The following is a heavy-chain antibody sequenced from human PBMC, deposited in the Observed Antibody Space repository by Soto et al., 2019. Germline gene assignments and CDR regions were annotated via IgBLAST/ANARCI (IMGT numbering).Heavy chain of an antibody. CDR2: VSGSSGSK. CDR3: AKDWCSGTTCYCREN. V-gene: IGHV3-23*01. D-gene: IGHD1-7*01. Sequence: EVQLLESGGGLVQPGGSLRLSCAASGFTFSSYAMSWVRQAPGKGLEWVSSVSGSSGSKSYADSVKGRSTISRDNSKSTVYLQMNSLRAEDTAVYFCAKDWCSGTTCYCRENWGQGTLVTVSS. CDR1: GFTFSSYA. J-gene: IGHJ4*02.